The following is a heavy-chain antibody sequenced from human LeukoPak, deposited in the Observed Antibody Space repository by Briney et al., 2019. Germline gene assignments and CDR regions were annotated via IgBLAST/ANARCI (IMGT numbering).Heavy chain of an antibody. V-gene: IGHV1-8*01. D-gene: IGHD5-18*01. J-gene: IGHJ6*03. Sequence: GASVKVSCKPSGYTFTSYDINWVRQATGQGREWMGWMNPNSGNTGYAQKFQGRVTMTTNTSISTAYMELRGLRSEDTAVYYCASGRSEYSYGEGYMDVWGKGTTVTVSS. CDR3: ASGRSEYSYGEGYMDV. CDR1: GYTFTSYD. CDR2: MNPNSGNT.